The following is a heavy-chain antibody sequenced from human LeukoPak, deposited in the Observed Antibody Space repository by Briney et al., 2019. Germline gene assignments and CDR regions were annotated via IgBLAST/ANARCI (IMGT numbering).Heavy chain of an antibody. V-gene: IGHV3-49*03. CDR2: IRSKAYGGTT. J-gene: IGHJ4*02. Sequence: GGSLRLSCAASGFTFSDYYMSWIRQAPGKGLEWVGFIRSKAYGGTTEYAASVKGRFTISRDDSKSIAYLQMNSLKTEDTAVYYCTRDRYSDYGGYWGQGTLVTVSS. CDR1: GFTFSDYY. CDR3: TRDRYSDYGGY. D-gene: IGHD4-11*01.